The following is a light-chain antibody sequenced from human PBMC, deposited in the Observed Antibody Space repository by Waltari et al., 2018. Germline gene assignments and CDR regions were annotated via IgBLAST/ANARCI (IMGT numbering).Light chain of an antibody. CDR1: SSDIGASNY. J-gene: IGLJ1*01. Sequence: QSALPQPASVSGSPGQSITISCTGTSSDIGASNYVSWYQQHPGKAPKLMSYDVSHRPSGVSNRFSGSKSGNTASLTISGLQAEDEADYYCSSYSSSIYVFGTGAKVTVL. CDR3: SSYSSSIYV. V-gene: IGLV2-14*01. CDR2: DVS.